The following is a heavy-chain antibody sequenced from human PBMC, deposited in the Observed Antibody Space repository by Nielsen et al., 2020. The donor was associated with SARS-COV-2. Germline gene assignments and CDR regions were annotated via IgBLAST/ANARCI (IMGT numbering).Heavy chain of an antibody. D-gene: IGHD2-15*01. J-gene: IGHJ6*02. Sequence: GGSLRLSCAASGFTFDDYAMHWVRQAPGKGLEWVSGISWNSGSIGYADSVKGRFTISRDNAKNTLYLQMNSLRVEDTAVYYCARDFGYRRGGACTYYGMDVWGQGTTVTVSS. CDR3: ARDFGYRRGGACTYYGMDV. CDR1: GFTFDDYA. V-gene: IGHV3-9*01. CDR2: ISWNSGSI.